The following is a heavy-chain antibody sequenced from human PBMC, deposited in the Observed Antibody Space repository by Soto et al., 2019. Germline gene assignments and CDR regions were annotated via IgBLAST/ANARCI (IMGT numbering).Heavy chain of an antibody. CDR1: GDTFTDYY. Sequence: QVQLVQSGAEVKKPGASVKVSCKASGDTFTDYYIHWVRQAPGQGLEWLGTVNPSGGHTTYAQHFLGRMTMTRDTSTSTLYMELTSLTSEDTAVYYCARGGHVVVVTAALDYWGQGTIVTVSS. CDR3: ARGGHVVVVTAALDY. V-gene: IGHV1-46*01. CDR2: VNPSGGHT. J-gene: IGHJ4*02. D-gene: IGHD2-21*02.